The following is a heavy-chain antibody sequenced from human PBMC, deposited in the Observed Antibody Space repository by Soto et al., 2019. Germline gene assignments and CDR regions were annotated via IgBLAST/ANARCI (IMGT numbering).Heavy chain of an antibody. V-gene: IGHV3-33*01. Sequence: QVQLVESGGGVVQPGRSLRLSCAASGFTFSSYGMHWVRQAPGKGLEWVAVIWYDGSNKYYADSVKGRFTISRDNSKNTLYLQMNSLRAEDTAVYYCARAQYSSSPFDYWGQGTLVTVSS. J-gene: IGHJ4*02. CDR1: GFTFSSYG. CDR2: IWYDGSNK. D-gene: IGHD6-13*01. CDR3: ARAQYSSSPFDY.